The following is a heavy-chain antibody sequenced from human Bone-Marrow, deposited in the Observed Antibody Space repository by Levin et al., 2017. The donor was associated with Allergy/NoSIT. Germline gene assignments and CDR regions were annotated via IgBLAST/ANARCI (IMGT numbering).Heavy chain of an antibody. CDR2: IKSRNDGGTT. CDR1: GFNFTNAW. Sequence: GGSLRLSCAASGFNFTNAWMSWVRQAPGKGLEWVGRIKSRNDGGTTDYAAPVKGRFIISKDVSKNTLYLQMHSLKTQDTAVYYCSTEGGHCSGGSCYLLPFYYGMDVWGQGTTVTVSS. CDR3: STEGGHCSGGSCYLLPFYYGMDV. D-gene: IGHD2-15*01. J-gene: IGHJ6*02. V-gene: IGHV3-15*01.